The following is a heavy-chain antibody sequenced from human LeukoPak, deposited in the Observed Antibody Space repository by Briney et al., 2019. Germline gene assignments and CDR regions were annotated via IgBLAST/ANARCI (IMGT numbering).Heavy chain of an antibody. V-gene: IGHV1-18*01. CDR1: GYTFTSYG. Sequence: ASVEVSCKASGYTFTSYGISWVRQAPGQGLEWMGWISAYNGNTNYAQKLQGRVTMTTDTSTSTAYMELRSLRSDDTAVYYCARAPYYYDSSLNWFDPWGQGTLVTVSS. CDR2: ISAYNGNT. CDR3: ARAPYYYDSSLNWFDP. J-gene: IGHJ5*02. D-gene: IGHD3-22*01.